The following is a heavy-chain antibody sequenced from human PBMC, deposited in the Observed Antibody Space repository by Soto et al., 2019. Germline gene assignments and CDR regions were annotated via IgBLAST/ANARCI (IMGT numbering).Heavy chain of an antibody. V-gene: IGHV1-69*06. CDR3: ARALVEMATITAFDI. CDR2: IIPIFGTA. D-gene: IGHD5-12*01. Sequence: SVTVHCTASRGTYSRYAITLVRQAPGQGLEWMGGIIPIFGTANYAQKFQGRVTITADKSTSTAYMELSSLRSEDTAVYYCARALVEMATITAFDIWGQGTMVTVSS. CDR1: RGTYSRYA. J-gene: IGHJ3*02.